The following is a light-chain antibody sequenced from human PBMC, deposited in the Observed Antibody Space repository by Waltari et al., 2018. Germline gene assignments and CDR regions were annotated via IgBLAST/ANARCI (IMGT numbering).Light chain of an antibody. CDR1: SGHTTYA. CDR2: VNGDGSH. V-gene: IGLV4-69*01. Sequence: QLVVTQSSSASASLGASVKFTCTLSSGHTTYAIAWTQQQPQKGPRYLMTVNGDGSHRKGDGIPDRLSGSSSEADRYLTVSSLQSEDEADYYCQTWGSDIVVFGGGTKLTVL. J-gene: IGLJ2*01. CDR3: QTWGSDIVV.